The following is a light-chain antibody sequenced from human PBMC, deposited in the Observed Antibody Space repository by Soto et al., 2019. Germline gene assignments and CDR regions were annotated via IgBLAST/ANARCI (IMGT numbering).Light chain of an antibody. V-gene: IGKV3-20*01. CDR2: GAS. CDR1: QSVSSSY. CDR3: QQYGSSPYT. Sequence: EIVLTQSPGTLSLSPGERATLSCRASQSVSSSYLAWYQQTPGQAPRLLIYGASSRATGIPDRFSGSGSGTDVTLTISRLEPEEFAVYYCQQYGSSPYTFGQGTKLEIK. J-gene: IGKJ2*01.